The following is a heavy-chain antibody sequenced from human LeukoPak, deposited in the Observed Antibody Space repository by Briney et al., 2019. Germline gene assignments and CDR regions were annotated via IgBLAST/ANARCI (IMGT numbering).Heavy chain of an antibody. CDR1: GGSISSGDYY. CDR2: IYTSGST. Sequence: PSETLSLTCTVSGGSISSGDYYWSWIRQPPGKGLEWIGYIYTSGSTNYNPSLKSRVTISVDTSKNQFSLKLSSVTAADTAVYYCASVQSDYYYYYYMDVWGKGTTVTVSS. V-gene: IGHV4-61*08. CDR3: ASVQSDYYYYYYMDV. J-gene: IGHJ6*03.